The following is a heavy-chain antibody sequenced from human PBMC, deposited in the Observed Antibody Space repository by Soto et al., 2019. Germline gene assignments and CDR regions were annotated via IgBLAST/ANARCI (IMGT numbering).Heavy chain of an antibody. CDR2: IIPILGTA. Sequence: QVQLVQSGAEVKKPGSSVKVSCKASGGTFSSYTISWVRQAPGQGLEWMGRIIPILGTANYAQKFQGRVTITADKSTRTAYMGLSSLRSEDTAVYYCARVDIDYDFWGGSRESYCDYMDVWGKGTTVTVSS. CDR3: ARVDIDYDFWGGSRESYCDYMDV. J-gene: IGHJ6*03. D-gene: IGHD3-3*01. V-gene: IGHV1-69*08. CDR1: GGTFSSYT.